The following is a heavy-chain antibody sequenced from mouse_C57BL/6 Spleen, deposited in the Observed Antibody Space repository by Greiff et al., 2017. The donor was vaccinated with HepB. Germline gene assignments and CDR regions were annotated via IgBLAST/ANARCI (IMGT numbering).Heavy chain of an antibody. V-gene: IGHV5-9*01. CDR1: GFTFSSYT. J-gene: IGHJ1*03. Sequence: EVMLVESGGGLVKPGGSLKLSCAASGFTFSSYTMSWVRQTPEKRLEWVATISGGGGNTYYPDSVKGRFTISRDNAKNTLYLQMSSLRSEDTALYYCARLGYYWYFDVWGTGTTVTVSS. CDR2: ISGGGGNT. D-gene: IGHD2-2*01. CDR3: ARLGYYWYFDV.